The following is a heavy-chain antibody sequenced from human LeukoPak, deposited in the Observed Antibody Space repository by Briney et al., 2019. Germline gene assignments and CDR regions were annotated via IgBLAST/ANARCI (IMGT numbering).Heavy chain of an antibody. D-gene: IGHD2-8*01. CDR2: INPKSGGT. CDR3: AGGTTNTKGAFDM. V-gene: IGHV1-2*02. CDR1: VYTFAAYN. J-gene: IGHJ3*02. Sequence: ASIKVSCKASVYTFAAYNLHWVCPAPGQGREWVGWINPKSGGTKYAPKFQGRVTMTRDTSITTAYMELSSLRSDDTAVYYCAGGTTNTKGAFDMWGQGTMVTVSS.